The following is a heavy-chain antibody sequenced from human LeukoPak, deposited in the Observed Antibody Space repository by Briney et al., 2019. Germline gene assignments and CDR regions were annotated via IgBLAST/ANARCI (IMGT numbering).Heavy chain of an antibody. Sequence: SETLSLTCTVSGGSISTYFWTWIRQPPGKGLEWIGYIDYSAYTKYNPSLKSRVTISVDTSKNQFSLKLSSVTAADTAVYYCARGERSGFDYWGQGTLVTVSS. CDR1: GGSISTYF. J-gene: IGHJ4*02. CDR3: ARGERSGFDY. D-gene: IGHD3-10*01. V-gene: IGHV4-59*12. CDR2: IDYSAYT.